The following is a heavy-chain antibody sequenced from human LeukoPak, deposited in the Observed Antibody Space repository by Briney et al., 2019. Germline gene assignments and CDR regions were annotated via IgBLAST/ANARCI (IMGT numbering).Heavy chain of an antibody. J-gene: IGHJ4*02. V-gene: IGHV3-30*02. Sequence: PGGSLRLSCAASGFRFNRYGMSWVRQDPGKGLEWVAFIRYDGSNKYYADSVKGRFTISRDNSKNTLYLQMNSLRAEDTAVYYCARDPWFGESLSGDYWGQGTLVTVSS. CDR3: ARDPWFGESLSGDY. D-gene: IGHD3-10*01. CDR1: GFRFNRYG. CDR2: IRYDGSNK.